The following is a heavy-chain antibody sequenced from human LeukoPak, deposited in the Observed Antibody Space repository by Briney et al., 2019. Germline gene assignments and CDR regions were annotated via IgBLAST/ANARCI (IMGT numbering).Heavy chain of an antibody. CDR3: ARETHSGSDGEVAV. D-gene: IGHD1-26*01. V-gene: IGHV1-24*01. J-gene: IGHJ4*02. CDR1: GYTLTELS. CDR2: FDPEDGET. Sequence: ASVKVSCKVSGYTLTELSMHWVRQAPGKGLEWMGGFDPEDGETIYAQKFQGRVTMTEDTSTSTAYMELRSLRSDDTAVYYCARETHSGSDGEVAVWGQGTLVTVSS.